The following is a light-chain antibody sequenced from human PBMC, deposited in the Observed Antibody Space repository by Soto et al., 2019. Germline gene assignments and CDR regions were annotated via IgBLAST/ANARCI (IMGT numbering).Light chain of an antibody. CDR3: QHYNKAPWT. Sequence: IQMTQSPSSLSASVGDRVTITCRASQDIYTFLAWYQQRPGKAPELLIYGASTLQPGVPSRFSGGGSGTHFILTISSLQPEDVATYYCQHYNKAPWTFGQGTKVDIK. V-gene: IGKV1-27*01. CDR1: QDIYTF. J-gene: IGKJ1*01. CDR2: GAS.